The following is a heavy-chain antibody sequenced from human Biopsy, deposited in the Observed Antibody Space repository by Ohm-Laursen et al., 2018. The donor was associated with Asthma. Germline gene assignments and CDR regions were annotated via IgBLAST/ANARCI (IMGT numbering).Heavy chain of an antibody. V-gene: IGHV3-30*18. CDR2: ISYDGNHK. Sequence: SLRLSCAAFGFTFSSYGTHWVRQAPGKGLEWVAVISYDGNHKFYEDSVKGRFTIPRDNSKNTLYLQMNSLRTEDTAVYYCAKRRGYSGHDNDYWGQGTLVIVSS. CDR1: GFTFSSYG. CDR3: AKRRGYSGHDNDY. J-gene: IGHJ4*02. D-gene: IGHD5-12*01.